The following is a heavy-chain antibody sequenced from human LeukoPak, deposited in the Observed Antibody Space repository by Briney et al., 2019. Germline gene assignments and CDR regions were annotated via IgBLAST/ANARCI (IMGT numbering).Heavy chain of an antibody. CDR2: IKEDGSEK. V-gene: IGHV3-7*01. Sequence: GGSLRLSCAASGFTFSNYWVSWVRQAPGKGLEWVANIKEDGSEKYYVDSVKGRFTISRDNAKSSLYLQMNSLRAEDTAVFYCARVRSGYYSDYWGQGTLVTVSS. D-gene: IGHD3-22*01. CDR1: GFTFSNYW. J-gene: IGHJ4*02. CDR3: ARVRSGYYSDY.